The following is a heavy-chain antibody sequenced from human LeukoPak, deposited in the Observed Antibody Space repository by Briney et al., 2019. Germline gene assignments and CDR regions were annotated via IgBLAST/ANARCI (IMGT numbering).Heavy chain of an antibody. D-gene: IGHD3-10*01. CDR2: ISYDGSNK. Sequence: SGGSLRLSCAASGFTFSSYAMHWVRQAPGKGLEWVAVISYDGSNKYYADSVKGRFTISRDNSKNTLYLQMNSLRAEDTAVYYCARDLVPYGSGSYYSVDYWGQGTLVTVSS. CDR3: ARDLVPYGSGSYYSVDY. V-gene: IGHV3-30-3*01. CDR1: GFTFSSYA. J-gene: IGHJ4*02.